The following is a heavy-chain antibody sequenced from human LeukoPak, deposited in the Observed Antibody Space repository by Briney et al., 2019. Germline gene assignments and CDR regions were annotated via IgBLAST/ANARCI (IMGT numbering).Heavy chain of an antibody. Sequence: PGGSLRLPCAASGFTFSSYAMHWVRQAPGKGLEYVSAISSNGGSTYYANSVKGRFTISRDNSKNTLYLQMGSLRAEDMAVYYCARAPCSGGSCSSHGAFDIWGQGTMVTVSS. CDR2: ISSNGGST. J-gene: IGHJ3*02. CDR1: GFTFSSYA. CDR3: ARAPCSGGSCSSHGAFDI. V-gene: IGHV3-64*01. D-gene: IGHD2-15*01.